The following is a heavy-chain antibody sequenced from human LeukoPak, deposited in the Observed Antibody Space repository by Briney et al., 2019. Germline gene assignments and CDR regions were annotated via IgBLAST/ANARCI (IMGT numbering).Heavy chain of an antibody. J-gene: IGHJ4*01. D-gene: IGHD3-3*01. Sequence: ASVKVSCKVSGLSIIELSFHWVRQAPGKGLEWMGGFDPEKDETVYAQKFQGRVTMTEDTSTDTVYLELSSLRSEDTAIYYCTTNLISLFGVGYWGHGTLVTVSS. CDR3: TTNLISLFGVGY. CDR2: FDPEKDET. V-gene: IGHV1-24*01. CDR1: GLSIIELS.